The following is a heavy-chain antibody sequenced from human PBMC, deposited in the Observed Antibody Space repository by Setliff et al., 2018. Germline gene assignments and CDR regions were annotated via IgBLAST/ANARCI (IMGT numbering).Heavy chain of an antibody. Sequence: PSETLSLTCAAYGGTFSDYYWTWIRQPPGKGLEWVGEINHRGSTNFSPSLKSRVTISQDTSKNQFSLNLTSVTAADTAVYYCARASSGWYSAYYYYMDVWGKGTTVTVSS. CDR2: INHRGST. V-gene: IGHV4-34*01. J-gene: IGHJ6*03. CDR1: GGTFSDYY. D-gene: IGHD6-19*01. CDR3: ARASSGWYSAYYYYMDV.